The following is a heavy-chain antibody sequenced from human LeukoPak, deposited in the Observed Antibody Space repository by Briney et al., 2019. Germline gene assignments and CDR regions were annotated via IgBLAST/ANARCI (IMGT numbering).Heavy chain of an antibody. CDR2: ISSSSSYI. CDR1: GFTFSSYS. CDR3: AREGEGSSSSATNDY. D-gene: IGHD6-6*01. V-gene: IGHV3-21*01. J-gene: IGHJ4*02. Sequence: PGGSLRLSCAASGFTFSSYSMNWVRQAPGKGLEWVSSISSSSSYIYYADSVKGRFTISRDNAKNSLYLQMNSLRAEDTAVYYCAREGEGSSSSATNDYWGQGTLVTVSS.